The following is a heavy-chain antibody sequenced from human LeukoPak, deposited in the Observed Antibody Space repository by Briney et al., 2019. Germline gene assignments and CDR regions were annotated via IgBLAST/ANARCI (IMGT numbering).Heavy chain of an antibody. CDR2: ISSSSTYI. V-gene: IGHV3-21*01. CDR3: ARGPLDYYDSSGYYTY. D-gene: IGHD3-22*01. Sequence: GGSLRLSYAASGFTFSRFSMNWVRQAPGKGLEWVSSISSSSTYIYYADSVKGRFTISRDNAKNSLYLQMNSLRAEDTAVYYCARGPLDYYDSSGYYTYWGQGTLVTVSS. J-gene: IGHJ4*02. CDR1: GFTFSRFS.